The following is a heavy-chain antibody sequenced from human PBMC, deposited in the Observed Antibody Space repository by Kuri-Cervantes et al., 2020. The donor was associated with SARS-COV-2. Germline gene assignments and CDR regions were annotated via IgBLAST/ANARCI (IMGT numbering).Heavy chain of an antibody. Sequence: ESLKISCAVSGYSISSGYYWSWVRQPPGKGLEWIGDINHSGSTNYNPSPKSRVTISLDTSTNQFSLKLSSVTAADTAVYYCARVFTASFDFWGQGTLVTVSS. J-gene: IGHJ4*02. CDR1: GYSISSGYY. V-gene: IGHV4-38-2*01. CDR2: INHSGST. CDR3: ARVFTASFDF.